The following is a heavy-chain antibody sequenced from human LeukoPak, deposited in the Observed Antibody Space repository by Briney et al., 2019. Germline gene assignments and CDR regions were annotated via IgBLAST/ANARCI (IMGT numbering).Heavy chain of an antibody. CDR1: GGSISSYY. Sequence: SETLSLTCTVSGGSISSYYWSWIRQPPGKGLEWIGYIYYSGSTNYNPSLKSRATISVDTSKNQFSLKLSSVTAADTAVYYCARDYVGRSGWLFDYWGQGTLVTVSS. J-gene: IGHJ4*02. CDR3: ARDYVGRSGWLFDY. D-gene: IGHD6-19*01. CDR2: IYYSGST. V-gene: IGHV4-59*01.